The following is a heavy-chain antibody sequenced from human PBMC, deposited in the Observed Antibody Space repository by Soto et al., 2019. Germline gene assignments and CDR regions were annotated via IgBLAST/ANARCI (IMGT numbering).Heavy chain of an antibody. CDR1: DHSFTSSG. CDR2: ISTHNGNT. CDR3: AREGILAPHEAYDM. Sequence: GASVKVSCNAADHSFTSSGISWVRQAPGRGLEWLGSISTHNGNTIYAPIFQTRVTLTTHTPTSTAYMELRSLRYDDTAYYLCAREGILAPHEAYDMWGQGTLVTVSS. V-gene: IGHV1-18*04. D-gene: IGHD2-8*01. J-gene: IGHJ1*01.